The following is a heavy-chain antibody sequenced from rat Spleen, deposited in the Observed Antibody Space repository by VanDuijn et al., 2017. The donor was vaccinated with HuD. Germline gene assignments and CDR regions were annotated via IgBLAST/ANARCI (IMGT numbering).Heavy chain of an antibody. J-gene: IGHJ3*01. CDR2: ISTGGSNS. Sequence: EVQLVESGGGLVQPGRSMKLSCEVSGFTFSNYYMAWVRQAPTKGLEWLASISTGGSNSYYGDSVKGRFTASRDNAKNTLYLQMDSLRSEDTATYYCARADSSYRMFAYWGQGTLVTVSS. V-gene: IGHV5-25*01. CDR1: GFTFSNYY. CDR3: ARADSSYRMFAY. D-gene: IGHD1-2*01.